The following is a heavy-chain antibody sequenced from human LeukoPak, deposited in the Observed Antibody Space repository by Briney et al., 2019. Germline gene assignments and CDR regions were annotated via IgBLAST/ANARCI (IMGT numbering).Heavy chain of an antibody. CDR2: IYHSGNT. D-gene: IGHD4-17*01. Sequence: SETLSLTCAVSGYSISSGYYWGWIRQPPGKGLEWIGSIYHSGNTYYNPSLKSRVTISVDTSKNQSFLKVTSVTAADAAVYYCARPKYGDAAYFALWGRGALVTVSS. CDR3: ARPKYGDAAYFAL. CDR1: GYSISSGYY. V-gene: IGHV4-38-2*01. J-gene: IGHJ2*01.